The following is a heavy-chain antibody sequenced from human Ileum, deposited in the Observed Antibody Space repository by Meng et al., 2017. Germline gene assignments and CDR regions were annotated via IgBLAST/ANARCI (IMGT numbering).Heavy chain of an antibody. Sequence: GESLKISCAASGFTFSSYWMSWVRQAPGKGLEWVANIKQDGSEKYYVDSVKGRFTISRDNAKNSLYLQMNSLRAEDTAVYYCARVEPARITMVRGVIITRAFDIWGQGTMVTVSS. CDR2: IKQDGSEK. J-gene: IGHJ3*02. CDR1: GFTFSSYW. V-gene: IGHV3-7*01. D-gene: IGHD3-10*01. CDR3: ARVEPARITMVRGVIITRAFDI.